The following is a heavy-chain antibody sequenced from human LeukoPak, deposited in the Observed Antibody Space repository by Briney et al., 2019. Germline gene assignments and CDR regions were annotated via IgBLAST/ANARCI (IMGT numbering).Heavy chain of an antibody. D-gene: IGHD3-10*01. V-gene: IGHV3-21*01. J-gene: IGHJ6*02. CDR3: ARAIRSPYYYGSGSYYYGMDV. Sequence: PGGSLRLSCAASGFTFSSYSMNWVRQAPGKGLEWVSSISSSSSYIYYADSVKGRFTISRDNAKNSLYLQMNSPRAEDTAVYYCARAIRSPYYYGSGSYYYGMDVWGQGTTVTVSS. CDR2: ISSSSSYI. CDR1: GFTFSSYS.